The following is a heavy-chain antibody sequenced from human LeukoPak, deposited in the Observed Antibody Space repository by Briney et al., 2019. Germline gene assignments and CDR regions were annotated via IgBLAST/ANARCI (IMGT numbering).Heavy chain of an antibody. CDR3: ARVGCTGGSCLAYNYYAMDV. V-gene: IGHV3-30-3*01. CDR2: ILNDGSNK. Sequence: GGSLRLSCAASGFTFSSYAMHWVRQAPGKGLEWVAVILNDGSNKYYADSVKGRFTISRDNSKNTLYLQVNTLRAEDTAVYYCARVGCTGGSCLAYNYYAMDVWGQGTTVTVSS. CDR1: GFTFSSYA. D-gene: IGHD2-15*01. J-gene: IGHJ6*02.